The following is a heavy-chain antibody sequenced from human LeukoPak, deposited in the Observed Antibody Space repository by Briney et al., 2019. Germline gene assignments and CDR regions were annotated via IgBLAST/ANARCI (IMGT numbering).Heavy chain of an antibody. CDR1: GGSITTTDFD. CDR2: ISSSGKA. V-gene: IGHV4-39*01. CDR3: ARFKGGTGFDY. J-gene: IGHJ4*02. D-gene: IGHD1-26*01. Sequence: SETLSLTCAVSGGSITTTDFDWAWIRQPPGQGFEWIATISSSGKAYYYPSLMSRVTISVDTSKNQSSLDVTSVTAADTGLFHCARFKGGTGFDYWGRGVLVIVS.